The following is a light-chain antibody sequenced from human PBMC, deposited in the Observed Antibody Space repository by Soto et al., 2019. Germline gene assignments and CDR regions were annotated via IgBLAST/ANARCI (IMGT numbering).Light chain of an antibody. Sequence: QSALTQPASVSGSPGQSITISCTGTSSDVGGYNYVSWYQQHPGEAPKLMIYDVSNRPSGVSNRFSGSKSGNTASLTISGLQAEDEADYYCSSYTSSSTRHVVFGGGTKLTVL. CDR2: DVS. J-gene: IGLJ2*01. CDR3: SSYTSSSTRHVV. V-gene: IGLV2-14*01. CDR1: SSDVGGYNY.